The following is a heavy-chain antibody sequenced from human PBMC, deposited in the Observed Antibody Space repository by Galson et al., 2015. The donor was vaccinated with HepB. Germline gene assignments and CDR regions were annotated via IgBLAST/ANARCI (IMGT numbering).Heavy chain of an antibody. V-gene: IGHV1-69*13. CDR1: GGTFSSYA. CDR2: IIPIFGTA. Sequence: SVKVSCKASGGTFSSYAISWVRQAPGQGLEWMGGIIPIFGTANYAQKFQGRVTITADESTSTAYMELSSLRSEDTAVYYCASVPRDYSSSSVGDYYYYYMDVWGKGTTVTVSS. CDR3: ASVPRDYSSSSVGDYYYYYMDV. J-gene: IGHJ6*03. D-gene: IGHD6-6*01.